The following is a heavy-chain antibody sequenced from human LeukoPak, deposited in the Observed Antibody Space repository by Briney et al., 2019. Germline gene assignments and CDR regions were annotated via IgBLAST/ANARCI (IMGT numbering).Heavy chain of an antibody. J-gene: IGHJ3*02. CDR3: ARVGPFVVVPAAISDAFDI. V-gene: IGHV6-1*01. CDR1: GDSVSSNSAA. Sequence: SQTLSLTCAISGDSVSSNSAAWIWIRQSPSRGLEWLGRTDYSSKWYNDYAVAVKSRITINPDTSKNQFSLQLNSVTPEDTAVYYCARVGPFVVVPAAISDAFDIWGQGTMVTVSS. CDR2: TDYSSKWYN. D-gene: IGHD2-2*01.